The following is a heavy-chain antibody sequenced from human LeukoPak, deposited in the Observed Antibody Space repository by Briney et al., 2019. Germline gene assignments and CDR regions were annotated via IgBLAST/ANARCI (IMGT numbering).Heavy chain of an antibody. V-gene: IGHV3-48*04. CDR1: GFTFDTYT. D-gene: IGHD3-22*01. Sequence: QPGGSLRLSCAASGFTFDTYTMNWVRQAPGTGLEWVSYIDTTSTTMYYADSVKGRFTISRDNAKNSLYLQMNSLRAEDTAVYYCAKAYYYDSSGYPDSWYFDLWGRGTLVTVSS. CDR3: AKAYYYDSSGYPDSWYFDL. CDR2: IDTTSTTM. J-gene: IGHJ2*01.